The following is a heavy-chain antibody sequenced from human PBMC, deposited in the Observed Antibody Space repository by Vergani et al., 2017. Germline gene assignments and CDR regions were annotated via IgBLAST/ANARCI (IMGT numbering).Heavy chain of an antibody. CDR1: GFTFSSYG. J-gene: IGHJ4*02. V-gene: IGHV3-30*18. CDR3: AKDFWYNWNDGIDY. CDR2: ITYDGSNK. D-gene: IGHD1-20*01. Sequence: VQLLESGGGLVQPGGSLRLSCAASGFTFSSYGMHWVRQAPGKGLEWVAVITYDGSNKYYADSVKGRFTISRDNSKNTLYLQMNSLRAEDTAVYYCAKDFWYNWNDGIDYWGQGTLVTVSS.